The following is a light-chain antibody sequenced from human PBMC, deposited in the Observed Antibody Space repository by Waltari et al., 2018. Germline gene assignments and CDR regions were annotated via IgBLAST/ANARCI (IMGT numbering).Light chain of an antibody. CDR2: INSDGSH. J-gene: IGLJ3*02. CDR1: SGHSSNV. V-gene: IGLV4-69*01. CDR3: QTGGHGTWV. Sequence: QLVLPQSPSASASLGASIKLTCTLSSGHSSNVIAWLQQQPEKGPRYLMKINSDGSHSRGNEIPDRFSGSSSWAERYLTISSLQSEDEADYYCQTGGHGTWVFGGGTKLTVL.